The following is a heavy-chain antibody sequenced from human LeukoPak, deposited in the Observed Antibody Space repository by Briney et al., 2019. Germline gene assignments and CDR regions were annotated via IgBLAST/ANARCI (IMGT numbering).Heavy chain of an antibody. V-gene: IGHV3-66*01. CDR2: IYSVGST. Sequence: GGSLRLSCAASGFTVSSNHMSWVRQAPGKGLEWVSIIYSVGSTYYADSVRGRFTISRDKSKNTLYLQMNSLRVEDTAVYYCARASPGDSTYNGLDVWGQGTTVTVSS. J-gene: IGHJ6*02. CDR3: ARASPGDSTYNGLDV. D-gene: IGHD2-21*02. CDR1: GFTVSSNH.